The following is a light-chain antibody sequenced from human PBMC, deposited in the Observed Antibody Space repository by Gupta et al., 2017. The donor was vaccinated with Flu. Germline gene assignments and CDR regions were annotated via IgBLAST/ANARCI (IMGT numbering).Light chain of an antibody. J-gene: IGLJ3*02. V-gene: IGLV2-14*01. Sequence: QSALTQPASVSGSPGRSITFSCTGTSSDVGGHKYVSWYQQHPGKAPKVMIYEVSSRPSGVSNRFSGSKSGNTASLTISGLQADDEANYYCSSYTVSNTWVFGGGTKVTVL. CDR3: SSYTVSNTWV. CDR1: SSDVGGHKY. CDR2: EVS.